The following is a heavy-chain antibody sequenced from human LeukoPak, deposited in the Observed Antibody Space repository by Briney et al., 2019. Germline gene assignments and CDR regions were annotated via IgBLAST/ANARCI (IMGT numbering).Heavy chain of an antibody. Sequence: GESLKISCKGSGYSFTGYWISWVRQMPGKGLEWMGRIDPSDSYTNYSPSFQGHVTISADKSISTAYLQWSSLKASDTAMYYCASPGDCSSTSCASLGSWGQGTLVTVSS. D-gene: IGHD2-2*01. CDR3: ASPGDCSSTSCASLGS. CDR1: GYSFTGYW. V-gene: IGHV5-10-1*01. CDR2: IDPSDSYT. J-gene: IGHJ5*02.